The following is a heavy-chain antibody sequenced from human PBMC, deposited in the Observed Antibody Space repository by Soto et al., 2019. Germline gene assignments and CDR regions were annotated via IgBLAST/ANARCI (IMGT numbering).Heavy chain of an antibody. CDR1: GGTFNTYS. CDR3: TIGSWSGEVFDI. CDR2: IIPMLGVR. V-gene: IGHV1-69*02. Sequence: QVQLVQSGAEVKKPGASVKVACKDSGGTFNTYSMFWVRQAPGQGLEWMGRIIPMLGVRNYAQRFQDRVTITADKSTATVHMELSSLRSEETALYYCTIGSWSGEVFDIWGQGKMVTVSS. J-gene: IGHJ3*02. D-gene: IGHD2-21*01.